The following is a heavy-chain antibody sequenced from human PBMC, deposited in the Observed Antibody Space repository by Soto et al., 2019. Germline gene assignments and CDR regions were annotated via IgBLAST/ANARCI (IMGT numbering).Heavy chain of an antibody. CDR1: GGTFSSYA. Sequence: QVQLVQSGAEVKKPGSSVKVSCKASGGTFSSYAISWVRQAPGQGLEWMGGTIPIFGTANYAQKSQGRVTITADESTTTAYMERSSLRSEDTAVYYCARSSAIAAAGILINFAYWGQGTLVTVSS. CDR2: TIPIFGTA. V-gene: IGHV1-69*12. J-gene: IGHJ4*02. D-gene: IGHD6-13*01. CDR3: ARSSAIAAAGILINFAY.